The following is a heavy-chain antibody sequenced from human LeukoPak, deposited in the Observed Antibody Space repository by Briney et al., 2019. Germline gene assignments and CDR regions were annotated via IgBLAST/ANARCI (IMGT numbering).Heavy chain of an antibody. CDR3: TRAITYFFGSETYDWFDS. J-gene: IGHJ5*01. CDR1: GFTFSSYE. D-gene: IGHD3-10*01. Sequence: GGSLRLSCAASGFTFSSYEMNWVRQAPGKGLEWVSYISSSGSTIYYADSVKGRFTISRDNAKKMVYLQMNSVRDDDTAIYYCTRAITYFFGSETYDWFDSWGQGTRVTVSS. CDR2: ISSSGSTI. V-gene: IGHV3-48*03.